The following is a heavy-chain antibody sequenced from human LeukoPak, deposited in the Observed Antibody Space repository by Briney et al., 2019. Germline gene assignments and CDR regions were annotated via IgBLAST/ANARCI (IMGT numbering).Heavy chain of an antibody. J-gene: IGHJ4*02. CDR3: ARAVPRSWGFDY. D-gene: IGHD7-27*01. CDR1: GYTFTSYY. V-gene: IGHV1-46*01. CDR2: INPSGGST. Sequence: ASVKVSCKASGYTFTSYYMHWVRQAPGQGLEWMGIINPSGGSTSYAQKFQGRVTMTRDTSISTAYMELSRLRSDDTAVYYCARAVPRSWGFDYWGQGTLVTVSS.